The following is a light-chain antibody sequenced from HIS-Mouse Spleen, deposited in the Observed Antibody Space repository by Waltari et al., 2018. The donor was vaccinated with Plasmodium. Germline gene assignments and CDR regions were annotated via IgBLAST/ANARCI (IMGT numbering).Light chain of an antibody. CDR2: GAS. V-gene: IGKV3-20*01. CDR3: QQYGSSSWT. J-gene: IGKJ1*01. CDR1: QSVSSSY. Sequence: EIVLTQSPGTLSLSPGERATLSCRASQSVSSSYLAWYQQKPGHAPRLLIYGASSRPTGIPGRFSGSGSGTDFTLTISRLEPEDFAVYYCQQYGSSSWTFGQGTKLEIK.